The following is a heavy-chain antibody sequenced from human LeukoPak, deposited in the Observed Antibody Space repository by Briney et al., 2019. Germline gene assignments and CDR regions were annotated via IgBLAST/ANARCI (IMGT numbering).Heavy chain of an antibody. D-gene: IGHD3-22*01. V-gene: IGHV4-59*01. CDR1: GGSINSYY. CDR3: ARGDYYDSSGYYYRGCYFDY. CDR2: IYYNGNT. Sequence: PSETLSLTCTVFGGSINSYYWSWIRQPPGKGLEWIGYIYYNGNTNYNPSLKSRVTISVDTSRNHFSLKLSSVTAADTAVYYCARGDYYDSSGYYYRGCYFDYWGQGTLVTVSS. J-gene: IGHJ4*02.